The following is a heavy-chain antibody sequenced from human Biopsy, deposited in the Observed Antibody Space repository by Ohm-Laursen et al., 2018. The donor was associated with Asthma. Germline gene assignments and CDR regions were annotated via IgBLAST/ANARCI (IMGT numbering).Heavy chain of an antibody. D-gene: IGHD2-2*01. CDR1: GFTFSSYG. V-gene: IGHV3-33*08. J-gene: IGHJ4*02. CDR3: AREGHEYCSITSCASFDY. Sequence: SLRLSCAASGFTFSSYGMHWVRQAPGKGLEWVAVIWYDGSNKYYADSVKGRFTISRDNSKNTLYLQMNSLRAEDTAVYYCAREGHEYCSITSCASFDYWGQGTLVTVSS. CDR2: IWYDGSNK.